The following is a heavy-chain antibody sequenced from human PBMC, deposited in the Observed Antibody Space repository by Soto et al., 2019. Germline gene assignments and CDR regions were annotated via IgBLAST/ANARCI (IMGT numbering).Heavy chain of an antibody. D-gene: IGHD6-19*01. V-gene: IGHV4-4*02. CDR1: GDSINSNYC. Sequence: QVQLQESGPGLVRPSGTLSLTCAVSGDSINSNYCWTWVRQPPGKGLEWIAEINYSGGTSYNPSLKSRVTISMAKTKNQFSRNLTSVTAADTAMYYCAIVTGWGLGYWSQGPLVTVSS. J-gene: IGHJ4*02. CDR2: INYSGGT. CDR3: AIVTGWGLGY.